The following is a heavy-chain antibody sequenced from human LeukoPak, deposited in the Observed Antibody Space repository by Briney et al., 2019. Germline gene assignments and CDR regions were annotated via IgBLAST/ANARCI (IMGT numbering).Heavy chain of an antibody. CDR2: IYISGSA. CDR1: GGSISAYY. Sequence: PSETLSLICTVSGGSISAYYWSWIRKPAGKGLEWIGRIYISGSANYIPSLKSRVTMSVGPSMNQFSLNLRSVTAADTAVYYCARGDYSHIDYWGQGTLVTVSS. J-gene: IGHJ4*02. V-gene: IGHV4-4*07. CDR3: ARGDYSHIDY. D-gene: IGHD4-11*01.